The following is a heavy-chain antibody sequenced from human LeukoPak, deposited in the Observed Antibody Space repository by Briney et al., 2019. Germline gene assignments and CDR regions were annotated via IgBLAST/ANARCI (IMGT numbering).Heavy chain of an antibody. J-gene: IGHJ3*02. CDR1: GYTFTSYG. D-gene: IGHD3-3*01. CDR2: ISAYNGNT. V-gene: IGHV1-18*01. Sequence: ASVKGSCKASGYTFTSYGISWVRQAPGQGLEWMGWISAYNGNTNYAQKLQGRGTMTTDTSTSTAYMELRSLRSDDTAVYYCARDKSPEWSGPRKHDAFDIWGQGTMVTVSS. CDR3: ARDKSPEWSGPRKHDAFDI.